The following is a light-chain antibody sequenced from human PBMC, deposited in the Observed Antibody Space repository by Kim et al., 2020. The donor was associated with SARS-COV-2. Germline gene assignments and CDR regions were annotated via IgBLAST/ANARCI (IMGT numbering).Light chain of an antibody. Sequence: ASVGDRVTITCQASQSINSRLAWYQQKPGNAPKLLIYSASSLQTGVSSRFSASGSGTDFTLTISSLQPEDFATYYCQQANSFPLTFGGGTKVDIK. V-gene: IGKV1-12*01. CDR3: QQANSFPLT. CDR2: SAS. J-gene: IGKJ4*01. CDR1: QSINSR.